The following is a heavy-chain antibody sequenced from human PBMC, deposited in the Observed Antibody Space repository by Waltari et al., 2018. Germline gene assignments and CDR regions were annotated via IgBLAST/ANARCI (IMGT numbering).Heavy chain of an antibody. CDR3: TRGSTTAARCMDS. D-gene: IGHD6-6*01. CDR1: GFTFSTYT. V-gene: IGHV3-30*01. CDR2: RLYDGSNT. Sequence: QVQLVESGGGVVQPGRSLRLSCAASGFTFSTYTMHWVRKAPGKGLGCVAFRLYDGSNTYYADSVKGRFTISRDNSKNTLYLQMNSLRPDDRAVYYCTRGSTTAARCMDSWGQGTLVTVSS. J-gene: IGHJ4*02.